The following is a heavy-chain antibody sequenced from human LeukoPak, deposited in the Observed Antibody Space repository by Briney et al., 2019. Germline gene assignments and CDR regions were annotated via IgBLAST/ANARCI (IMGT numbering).Heavy chain of an antibody. CDR2: IRHKAYDGTT. J-gene: IGHJ4*02. V-gene: IGHV3-49*03. D-gene: IGHD6-13*01. CDR3: ARALYSGSGGRPYYFDY. CDR1: GFTFGDYA. Sequence: GGSLRLSCTASGFTFGDYAMSWFRQAPGKGLEWVSFIRHKAYDGTTEYAASVKGRFTISRDDSKSIAYLQMNSLKTEDTAVYYCARALYSGSGGRPYYFDYWGQGILVTVSS.